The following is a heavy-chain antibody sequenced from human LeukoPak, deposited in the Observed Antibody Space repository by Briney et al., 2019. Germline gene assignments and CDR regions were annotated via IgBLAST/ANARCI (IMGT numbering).Heavy chain of an antibody. Sequence: GGSLRLSCAASGFTFSSYSMNWVRQAPGKGLEWVSSISSSSGYIYYADSVKGRFTISRDNAKNSLYLQMNSLRAEDTAVYYCARRAGAYSHPYDYWGQGTLVTVSS. J-gene: IGHJ4*02. CDR2: ISSSSGYI. CDR1: GFTFSSYS. V-gene: IGHV3-21*04. D-gene: IGHD4/OR15-4a*01. CDR3: ARRAGAYSHPYDY.